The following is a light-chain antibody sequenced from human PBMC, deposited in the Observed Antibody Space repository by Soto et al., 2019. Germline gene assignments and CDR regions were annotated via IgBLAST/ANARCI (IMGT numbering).Light chain of an antibody. CDR2: ATS. CDR3: HQYYNRPPWT. CDR1: RSVDTD. J-gene: IGKJ1*01. V-gene: IGKV3-15*01. Sequence: EIVLTQSPATLSVSPGDSATLSCRASRSVDTDLAWYQQKPGQAPRLLVFATSARATGVPDRFRGSRSGTDFTLTISGLQPEDSATYYCHQYYNRPPWTFGQGTKVDIK.